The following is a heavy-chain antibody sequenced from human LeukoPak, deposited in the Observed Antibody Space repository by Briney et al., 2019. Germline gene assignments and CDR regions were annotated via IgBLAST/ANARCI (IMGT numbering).Heavy chain of an antibody. CDR3: ARDISYYYGMDV. CDR2: IKPDGTTK. CDR1: GFPFSSYS. J-gene: IGHJ6*02. Sequence: GGSLRLSCAASGFPFSSYSMTWVRQAPGKGLEWVANIKPDGTTKFYVDSVKGRFTISRDNAKNTLYLQMNSLRAEDTAVYYCARDISYYYGMDVWGQGTTVTVSS. V-gene: IGHV3-7*01.